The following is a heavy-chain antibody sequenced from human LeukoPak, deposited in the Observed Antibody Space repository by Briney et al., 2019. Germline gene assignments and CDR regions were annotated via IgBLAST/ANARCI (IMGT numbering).Heavy chain of an antibody. CDR3: ASSKGYDYNDAFDI. V-gene: IGHV3-11*04. Sequence: GGSMRLSCAAYGFTFSDYYMSWIRQAPGKGLEWVSYISSSGSTIYYADSVKGRFTISRDNAKNSLYLQMNSLRAEDTAVYYCASSKGYDYNDAFDIWGQGTMVTVSS. CDR1: GFTFSDYY. CDR2: ISSSGSTI. J-gene: IGHJ3*02. D-gene: IGHD5-12*01.